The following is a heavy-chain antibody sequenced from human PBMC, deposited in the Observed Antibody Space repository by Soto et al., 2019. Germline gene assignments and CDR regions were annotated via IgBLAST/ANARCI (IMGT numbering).Heavy chain of an antibody. Sequence: GESLKISCKGSGYTFTSHWIACVRQLPGKALEWMGIMYPGESDTRYSPSFQGQVTMSADKSISTAYLQWSSLKASDTAMYYCARIYSGTYRLDVWGQGTTVTVSS. J-gene: IGHJ6*02. D-gene: IGHD1-26*01. CDR1: GYTFTSHW. V-gene: IGHV5-51*01. CDR3: ARIYSGTYRLDV. CDR2: MYPGESDT.